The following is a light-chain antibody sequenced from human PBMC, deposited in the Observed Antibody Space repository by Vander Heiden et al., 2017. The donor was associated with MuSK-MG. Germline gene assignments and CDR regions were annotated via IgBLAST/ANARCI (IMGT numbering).Light chain of an antibody. CDR2: DAS. V-gene: IGKV1-5*01. J-gene: IGKJ1*01. Sequence: DILMTQSPSTLSASVGDRVTITCRASQTINTWLAWYQHKPGEAPNLLISDASSLESGVPSRFSGSGYGTEFTLTINSLQPDDFATYYCQQYDSYSPWTFGQGTKVEVK. CDR1: QTINTW. CDR3: QQYDSYSPWT.